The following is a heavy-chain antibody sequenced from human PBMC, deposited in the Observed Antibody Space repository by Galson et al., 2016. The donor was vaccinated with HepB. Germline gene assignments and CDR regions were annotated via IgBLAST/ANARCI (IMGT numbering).Heavy chain of an antibody. D-gene: IGHD1-26*01. Sequence: LRLSCAASGLTFRSYAFSWLRQAPGKGLEWVSVSASGDITYYAHSVKGRFTISRDKSKNTLFLNMISLRAEDTASYYCASHLGGSTLDPFDIWGRGTMVTVSS. J-gene: IGHJ3*02. V-gene: IGHV3-23*01. CDR3: ASHLGGSTLDPFDI. CDR2: SASGDIT. CDR1: GLTFRSYA.